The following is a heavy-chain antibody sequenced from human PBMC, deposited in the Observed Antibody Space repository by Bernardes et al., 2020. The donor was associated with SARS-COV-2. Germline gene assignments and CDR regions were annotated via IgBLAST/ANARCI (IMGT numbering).Heavy chain of an antibody. Sequence: TMSLPSTFSGGSISSGGYYWSWIRPHPGKGLEWIGYIYYSGSTYYNPSLKSRVTISVDTSKNQFSLKLSSVTAADTAVYYCARAGGITIFGVVIIQGMDVWGQGTTVTVSS. CDR3: ARAGGITIFGVVIIQGMDV. V-gene: IGHV4-31*03. D-gene: IGHD3-3*01. CDR1: GGSISSGGYY. CDR2: IYYSGST. J-gene: IGHJ6*02.